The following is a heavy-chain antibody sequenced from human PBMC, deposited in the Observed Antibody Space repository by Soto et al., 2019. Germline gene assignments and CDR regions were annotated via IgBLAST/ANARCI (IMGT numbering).Heavy chain of an antibody. CDR1: GFTFSSYW. CDR3: ATNGDGYCTNGVCYTSYYYYYMDV. CDR2: IKQDGSEK. D-gene: IGHD2-8*01. V-gene: IGHV3-7*01. J-gene: IGHJ6*03. Sequence: GGSLRLSCAASGFTFSSYWMSWVRQAPGKGLEWVANIKQDGSEKYYVDSVKGRFTISRDNAKNSLYLQMNSLRAEDTAVYYCATNGDGYCTNGVCYTSYYYYYMDVWGKGTTVTVSS.